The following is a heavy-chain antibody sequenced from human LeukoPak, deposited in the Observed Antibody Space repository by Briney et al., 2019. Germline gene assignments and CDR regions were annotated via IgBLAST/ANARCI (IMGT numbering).Heavy chain of an antibody. J-gene: IGHJ4*02. CDR2: ISSSSSSI. D-gene: IGHD6-13*01. CDR1: ALTFSSYS. CDR3: ARGSSSSLPA. Sequence: GASLRLSCAASALTFSSYSMNWVSQAPGKGLEWVSSISSSSSSICYADSVKGRFTISRDNANNLLYLQMNGLRAEYTAVYYWARGSSSSLPAGGQGTLVSVSS. V-gene: IGHV3-21*01.